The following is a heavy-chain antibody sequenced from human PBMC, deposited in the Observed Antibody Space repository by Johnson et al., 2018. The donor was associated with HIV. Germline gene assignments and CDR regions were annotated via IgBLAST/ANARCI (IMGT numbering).Heavy chain of an antibody. D-gene: IGHD2-21*01. J-gene: IGHJ3*02. CDR3: AKSIVVVIAGSNDDGFDM. CDR2: ISYDGSNK. V-gene: IGHV3-30*18. CDR1: GFTFSSYG. Sequence: QVQLVESGGGVVQPGRSLRLSCAASGFTFSSYGMHWVRQAPGKGLEWVAVISYDGSNKYYGDSVKGRFTISRDNPKNTLYLQMNSLRAEDTAVYYCAKSIVVVIAGSNDDGFDMWGQGTMVTVSS.